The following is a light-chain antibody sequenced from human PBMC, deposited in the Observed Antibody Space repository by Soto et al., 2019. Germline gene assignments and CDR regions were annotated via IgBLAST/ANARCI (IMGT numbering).Light chain of an antibody. V-gene: IGKV3-20*01. CDR2: GAS. Sequence: EIVLTQSPGTLSLSPGERATLSCRASQSVSSKLAWYQQKPGQAPRLLIFGASSRDTGIPDRFSGSGSGTDFTLTISRLEPEDFAVYYCQQYGSSPGTFGQGTKVDIK. CDR1: QSVSSK. J-gene: IGKJ1*01. CDR3: QQYGSSPGT.